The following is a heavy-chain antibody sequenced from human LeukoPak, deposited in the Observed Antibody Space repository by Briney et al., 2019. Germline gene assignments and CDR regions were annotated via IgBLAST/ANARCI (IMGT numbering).Heavy chain of an antibody. CDR3: AREESGGYFDY. CDR2: INPTGTST. Sequence: ASVTASFTPSDYTFTHYYMHWVRQAPGQGREWMGLINPTGTSTNYAQKFRGRVTMTRDTSTTTVYRELSSLRSEDTAVYYCAREESGGYFDYWGQGTLVTVSS. V-gene: IGHV1-46*01. J-gene: IGHJ4*02. CDR1: DYTFTHYY. D-gene: IGHD2-8*02.